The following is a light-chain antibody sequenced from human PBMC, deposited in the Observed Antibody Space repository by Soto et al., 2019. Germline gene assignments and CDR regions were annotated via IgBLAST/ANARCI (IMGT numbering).Light chain of an antibody. CDR3: RSYSGSTTHGL. J-gene: IGLJ2*01. CDR1: SSDVGGYNY. CDR2: DVN. Sequence: QSALTQPASVSGTPGQSITISCTGTSSDVGGYNYVSWYQQPPGKAPKLIIYDVNNPPSGVPYRFSASKSGTAASLTICGLQAEDESDYYCRSYSGSTTHGLFGGGTKLTVL. V-gene: IGLV2-14*01.